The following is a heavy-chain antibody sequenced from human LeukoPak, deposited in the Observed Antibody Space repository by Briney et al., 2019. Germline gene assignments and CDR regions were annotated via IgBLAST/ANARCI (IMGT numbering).Heavy chain of an antibody. V-gene: IGHV4-4*07. CDR3: ARDYYDSSGYPDDYYYYYMDV. CDR2: GNT. J-gene: IGHJ6*03. D-gene: IGHD3-22*01. Sequence: GNTNYNPSLKSRVTMSVDTSKNQFSLKLSSVTAADTAVYYCARDYYDSSGYPDDYYYYYMDVWGKGTTVTVSS.